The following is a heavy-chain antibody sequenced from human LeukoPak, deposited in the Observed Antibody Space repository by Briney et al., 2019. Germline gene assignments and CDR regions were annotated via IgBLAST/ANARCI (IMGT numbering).Heavy chain of an antibody. CDR3: ARGAYGSGSYYNYYGMDV. Sequence: GASLKISCKGSGYSFTSRWIGWVRQMPGKGLEWMGIIYPDDSDTRYSPSFQGQVTISADESISTAYLQWSSLKASDTAMYYCARGAYGSGSYYNYYGMDVWGQGTTVTVSS. CDR2: IYPDDSDT. D-gene: IGHD3-10*01. CDR1: GYSFTSRW. J-gene: IGHJ6*02. V-gene: IGHV5-51*01.